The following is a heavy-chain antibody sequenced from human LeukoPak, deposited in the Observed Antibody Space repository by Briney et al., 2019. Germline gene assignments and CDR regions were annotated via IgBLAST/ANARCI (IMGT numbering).Heavy chain of an antibody. Sequence: GASVKVSCKASGYTFTSYYMHWVRQAPGQGLEWMGIINPSGGSTSYAQKFQGRVTMTRDMPTSTVYMELSSLRSEDTAVYYCARAFVAMVRGVNYYFDYWGQGTLVTVSS. CDR3: ARAFVAMVRGVNYYFDY. J-gene: IGHJ4*02. V-gene: IGHV1-46*01. CDR1: GYTFTSYY. D-gene: IGHD3-10*01. CDR2: INPSGGST.